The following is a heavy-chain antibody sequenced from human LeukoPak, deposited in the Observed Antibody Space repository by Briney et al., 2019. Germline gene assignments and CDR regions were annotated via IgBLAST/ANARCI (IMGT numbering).Heavy chain of an antibody. J-gene: IGHJ4*02. Sequence: LVTVSCKASGGTFSSYAISWVRQAPGQGLEWMGRIIPILGIANYAQKFQGRVTITADKSTSTAYMELSSLRSEDTAVYYCARDKGGAFDYWGQGTLVTVSS. CDR3: ARDKGGAFDY. CDR1: GGTFSSYA. D-gene: IGHD3-16*01. CDR2: IIPILGIA. V-gene: IGHV1-69*04.